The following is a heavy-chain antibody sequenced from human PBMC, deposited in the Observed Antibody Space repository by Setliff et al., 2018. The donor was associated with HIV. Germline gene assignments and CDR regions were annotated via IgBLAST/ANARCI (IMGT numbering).Heavy chain of an antibody. D-gene: IGHD3-9*01. CDR2: ITRSGDAM. CDR3: ARDGPTGWDAFDV. V-gene: IGHV3-11*01. Sequence: LSLTCTVSGGSISSSSYYWGWIRQAPGRGLEWVSYITRSGDAMYYTDSVKGRFTISRDNAKNSLFLQMTSLRADDTAVYYCARDGPTGWDAFDVWGQGTMVTVSS. CDR1: GGSISSSSYY. J-gene: IGHJ3*01.